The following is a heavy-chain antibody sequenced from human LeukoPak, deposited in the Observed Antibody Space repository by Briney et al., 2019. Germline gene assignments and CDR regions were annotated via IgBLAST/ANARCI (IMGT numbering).Heavy chain of an antibody. J-gene: IGHJ1*01. CDR2: IKQDGSEK. CDR1: GFTFSSYW. D-gene: IGHD3-22*01. V-gene: IGHV3-7*01. Sequence: PGGSLRLSCAASGFTFSSYWMSWVRQAPGKGLEWVANIKQDGSEKYYVDSVKGRFTTSRDNAKNSLYLQMNSLRAEDTAVYYCATYSSLNRREFQYWGQGTLLTVSS. CDR3: ATYSSLNRREFQY.